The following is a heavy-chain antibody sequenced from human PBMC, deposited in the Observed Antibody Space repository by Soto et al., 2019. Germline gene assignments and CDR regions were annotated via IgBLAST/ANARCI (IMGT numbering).Heavy chain of an antibody. CDR3: ARLQAAVPHY. CDR2: IFYDGYT. CDR1: GDSIGGSPYF. D-gene: IGHD6-13*01. Sequence: SETLSLTCTVSGDSIGGSPYFWGWIRQPPGKRLEWIGSIFYDGYTLYTPSLKSRVTISVDTSKNQFSLKLTSVAAADTAIYFCARLQAAVPHYWGQGILVTVSS. J-gene: IGHJ4*02. V-gene: IGHV4-39*01.